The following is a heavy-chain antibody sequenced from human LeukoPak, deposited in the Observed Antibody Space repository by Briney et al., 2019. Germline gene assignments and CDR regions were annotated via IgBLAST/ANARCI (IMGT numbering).Heavy chain of an antibody. CDR1: GGTFSSYT. CDR3: ASTPTYYYDSSGYYYFDY. V-gene: IGHV1-69*02. Sequence: GSSVKVSCXASGGTFSSYTISWVRLAPGQGLEWMGRIIPILGIANYAQKFQGRVTITADKSTSTAYMELSSLRSEDTAVYYCASTPTYYYDSSGYYYFDYWGQGTLVTVSS. D-gene: IGHD3-22*01. CDR2: IIPILGIA. J-gene: IGHJ4*02.